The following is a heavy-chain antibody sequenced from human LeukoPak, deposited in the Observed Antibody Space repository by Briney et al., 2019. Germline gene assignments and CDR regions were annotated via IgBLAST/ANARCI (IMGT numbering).Heavy chain of an antibody. CDR3: ARGGGNDFWGGYYTAYYYYYMDV. CDR1: GYTFTSYD. Sequence: GASVKVSCKASGYTFTSYDINWVRQATGQGLEWMGWMNPNSGNTGYAQKFQGRVTMTRNTSISTAYMELSSLRSEDTAVYYCARGGGNDFWGGYYTAYYYYYMDVWGKGTTVTVSS. V-gene: IGHV1-8*01. D-gene: IGHD3-3*01. J-gene: IGHJ6*03. CDR2: MNPNSGNT.